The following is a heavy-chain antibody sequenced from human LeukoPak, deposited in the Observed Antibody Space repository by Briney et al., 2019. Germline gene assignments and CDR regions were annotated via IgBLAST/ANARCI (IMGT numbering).Heavy chain of an antibody. V-gene: IGHV4-39*01. CDR3: ARQGLAWHCSSTGCQGWFDP. CDR2: IYYSGST. Sequence: SETLSLTCTVSGGSISSSSYYWGWIRQPPGKGLEWIGSIYYSGSTYYNPSLKSRVTISVDTSKNQFSLKLSSVTAADTAVYYCARQGLAWHCSSTGCQGWFDPWGQGTLVTVSS. CDR1: GGSISSSSYY. D-gene: IGHD2-2*01. J-gene: IGHJ5*02.